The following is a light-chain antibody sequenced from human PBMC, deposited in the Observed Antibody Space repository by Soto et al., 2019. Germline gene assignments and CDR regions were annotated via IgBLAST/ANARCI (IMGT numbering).Light chain of an antibody. J-gene: IGKJ1*01. V-gene: IGKV2-24*01. Sequence: DIVLTQAPLSSPVTLGQPASISCRSSQSLVHSDGNTYLSWLHQRPGQPPRLLLYKISKRFSGVPDRFRGSGAGTDFALAITRVEAEDVGVYYCMQATHSPWAFGRGTKVEIK. CDR1: QSLVHSDGNTY. CDR2: KIS. CDR3: MQATHSPWA.